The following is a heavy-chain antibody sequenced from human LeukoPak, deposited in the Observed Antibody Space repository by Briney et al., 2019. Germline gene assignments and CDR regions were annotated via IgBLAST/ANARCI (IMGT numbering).Heavy chain of an antibody. V-gene: IGHV4-59*01. CDR2: INNSGST. CDR1: GGSISGYY. J-gene: IGHJ5*02. CDR3: ARSSGSYGIRNWFDP. Sequence: PSETLSLTCTVSGGSISGYYWSWIRQPPGKGLKWIGEINNSGSTNYNPSLKSRVTISVDTSKNQFSLKLSSVTAADTAVYYCARSSGSYGIRNWFDPWGQGTLVTVSS. D-gene: IGHD1-26*01.